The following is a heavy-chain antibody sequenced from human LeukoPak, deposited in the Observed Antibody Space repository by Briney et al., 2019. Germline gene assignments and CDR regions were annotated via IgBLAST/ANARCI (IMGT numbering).Heavy chain of an antibody. V-gene: IGHV4-59*01. CDR3: ARESITMVRGVNNYYYYGMDV. CDR2: IYYSGST. Sequence: PSETLSLTCTVSGGSISSYYWSWIRQPPGKGLEWIGYIYYSGSTNYNPSLKSRVTISVDTSKNQFSLKLSSVTAADTAVYYCARESITMVRGVNNYYYYGMDVWGQGTTVTVSS. J-gene: IGHJ6*02. D-gene: IGHD3-10*01. CDR1: GGSISSYY.